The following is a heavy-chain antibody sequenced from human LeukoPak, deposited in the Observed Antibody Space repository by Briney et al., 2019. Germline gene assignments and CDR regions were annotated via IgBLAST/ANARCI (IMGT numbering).Heavy chain of an antibody. J-gene: IGHJ6*02. CDR2: ISYDGSNK. D-gene: IGHD3-16*02. Sequence: GRSLRLSCAASGFTFSSYAMHWVRQAPGKGLEWVAVISYDGSNKYYADSVKGRFTISRDNSKNTPYLQMNSLRAEDTAVYYCARDKLYYDYVWGSYRSIYYYYGMDVWGQGTTVTVSS. CDR1: GFTFSSYA. CDR3: ARDKLYYDYVWGSYRSIYYYYGMDV. V-gene: IGHV3-30-3*01.